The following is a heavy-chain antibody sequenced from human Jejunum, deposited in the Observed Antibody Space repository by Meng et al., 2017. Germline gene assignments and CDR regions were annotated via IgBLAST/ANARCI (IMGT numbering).Heavy chain of an antibody. CDR3: ARQTYYYESSGYGYAFDY. CDR1: GDSIRSTSYY. Sequence: QLQESGPGLVKPSETLSLTCTVSGDSIRSTSYYWGWIRQPPGKGLEWIGSIYYSGSTFYNPSLKSRVTVSVDTSRDQLSLKLSSVTAADTAVYYCARQTYYYESSGYGYAFDYWGQGTLVTVSS. J-gene: IGHJ4*02. V-gene: IGHV4-39*01. CDR2: IYYSGST. D-gene: IGHD3-22*01.